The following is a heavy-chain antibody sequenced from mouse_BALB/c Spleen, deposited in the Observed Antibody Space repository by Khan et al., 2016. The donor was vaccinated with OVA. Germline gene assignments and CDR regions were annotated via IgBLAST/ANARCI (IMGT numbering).Heavy chain of an antibody. J-gene: IGHJ4*01. V-gene: IGHV3-2*02. Sequence: EVKLLESGPGLVKPSQSLSLTCTVTGYSITSNYAWNWIRQLPGNKLEWMSYISYSGSTSYNPSLKSRISITRDTSKNQFFLQLNSVTTEDAATYYCARGNYYGYAMDYWGQGTSVTVSS. CDR3: ARGNYYGYAMDY. CDR2: ISYSGST. CDR1: GYSITSNYA. D-gene: IGHD1-1*01.